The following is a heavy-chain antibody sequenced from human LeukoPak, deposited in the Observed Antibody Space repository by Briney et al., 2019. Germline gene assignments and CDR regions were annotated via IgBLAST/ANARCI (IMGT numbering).Heavy chain of an antibody. Sequence: SETLSLTCTVSGGSISSYYWSWIGQPPGKGLEWIGYIYYSGSTSYNPSLKSRTTISVDTSKNQFSLKLTSVTAADTAVYYCARRGYCSGVSCYSFDYWGQGTLVTVSS. CDR2: IYYSGST. CDR3: ARRGYCSGVSCYSFDY. J-gene: IGHJ4*02. D-gene: IGHD2-15*01. CDR1: GGSISSYY. V-gene: IGHV4-59*08.